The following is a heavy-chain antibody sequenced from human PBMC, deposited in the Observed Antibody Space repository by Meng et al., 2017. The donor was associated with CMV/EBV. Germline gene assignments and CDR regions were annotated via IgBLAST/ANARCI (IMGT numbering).Heavy chain of an antibody. Sequence: SGFSVSGSGIHWGRQASGKGLEWVGRIRHKAESYATTYAASLKGRFTISRDDSKNTAYLQMNSLKIEDTAVYYCTRHEVGTGRYFDLWGRGALVTVSS. D-gene: IGHD1-14*01. J-gene: IGHJ2*01. CDR1: GFSVSGSG. V-gene: IGHV3-73*01. CDR2: IRHKAESYAT. CDR3: TRHEVGTGRYFDL.